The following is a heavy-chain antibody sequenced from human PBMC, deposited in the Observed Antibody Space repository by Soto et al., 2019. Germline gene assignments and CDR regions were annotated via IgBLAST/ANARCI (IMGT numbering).Heavy chain of an antibody. V-gene: IGHV3-21*01. Sequence: GGSLRLSCAASGFTFSSYSMNWVRQAPGKGLEWVSSISSSSSYIYYADSVKGRFTISRDNAKNSLYLQMNSLRAEDSVVYYCASDCSGGSCYSDPSDYWGQGTLVTVSS. CDR2: ISSSSSYI. J-gene: IGHJ4*02. CDR3: ASDCSGGSCYSDPSDY. CDR1: GFTFSSYS. D-gene: IGHD2-15*01.